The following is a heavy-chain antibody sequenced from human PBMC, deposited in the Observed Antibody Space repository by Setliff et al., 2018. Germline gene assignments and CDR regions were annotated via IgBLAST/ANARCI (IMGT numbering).Heavy chain of an antibody. CDR1: GYAFASHY. CDR2: IHPGGGSS. J-gene: IGHJ4*02. Sequence: ASVKVSCKASGYAFASHYMHWVRQAPGQGLEWMGLIHPGGGSSSPAEKFEGRVTMTRDTSTSTVYMELSSLRSDDTAVYYCSRLVRYCSKTTCQTASGAELWGQGTLVTVSS. CDR3: SRLVRYCSKTTCQTASGAEL. V-gene: IGHV1-46*01. D-gene: IGHD2-8*01.